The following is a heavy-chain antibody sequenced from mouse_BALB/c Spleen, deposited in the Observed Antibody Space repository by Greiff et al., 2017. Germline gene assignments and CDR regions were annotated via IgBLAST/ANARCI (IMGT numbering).Heavy chain of an antibody. Sequence: EVQLVESGPSLVKPSQTLSLTCSVTGDSITSGYWNWIRKFPGNKLEYMGYISYSGSTYYNPSLKSRISITRDTSKNQYYLQLNSVTTEDTATYYCARNYGYDTYFDYWGQGTTLTVCS. D-gene: IGHD2-2*01. CDR2: ISYSGST. V-gene: IGHV3-8*02. CDR3: ARNYGYDTYFDY. J-gene: IGHJ2*01. CDR1: GDSITSGY.